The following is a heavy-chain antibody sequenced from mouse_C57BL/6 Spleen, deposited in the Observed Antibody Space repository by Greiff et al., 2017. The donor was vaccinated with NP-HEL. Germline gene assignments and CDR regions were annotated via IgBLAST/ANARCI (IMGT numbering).Heavy chain of an antibody. Sequence: VQLQQSGPELVKPGASVKISCKASGYAFSSSWMNWVKQRPGKGLEWIGRIYPGDGDTNYNGKFKGKATLTADKSSSTAYMQLSSLTSEDSAVYFCARDYYGSSLYLAYWGQGTLVTVSA. CDR1: GYAFSSSW. CDR3: ARDYYGSSLYLAY. V-gene: IGHV1-82*01. J-gene: IGHJ3*01. D-gene: IGHD1-1*01. CDR2: IYPGDGDT.